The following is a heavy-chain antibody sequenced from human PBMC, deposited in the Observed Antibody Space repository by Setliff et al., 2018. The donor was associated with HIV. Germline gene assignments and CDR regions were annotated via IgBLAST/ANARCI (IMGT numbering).Heavy chain of an antibody. D-gene: IGHD3-22*01. Sequence: SETLSLTCTVSGGSISSSNCYWGWIRQPPGKGLEWIGSIYYSGSTLYNPSLKSRVTISVDTPKNQFSLKLNSVTAADTAVYYCARQVSGSSGYYYPLHIHHWGQGTLVTVSS. CDR2: IYYSGST. CDR3: ARQVSGSSGYYYPLHIHH. CDR1: GGSISSSNCY. V-gene: IGHV4-39*01. J-gene: IGHJ1*01.